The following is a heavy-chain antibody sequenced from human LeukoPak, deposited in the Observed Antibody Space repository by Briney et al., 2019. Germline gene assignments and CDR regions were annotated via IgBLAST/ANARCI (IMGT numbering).Heavy chain of an antibody. CDR3: ARESRLIRYFDWQYYYYYYMDV. D-gene: IGHD3-9*01. CDR1: GGSFSGYY. Sequence: SETLSLTCAVYGGSFSGYYWGWIRQPPGKGLEWIGEINHSGSTNYNPSLKSRVTISVDTSKNQFPLKLSSVTAADTAVYYCARESRLIRYFDWQYYYYYYMDVWGKGTTVTISS. V-gene: IGHV4-34*01. J-gene: IGHJ6*03. CDR2: INHSGST.